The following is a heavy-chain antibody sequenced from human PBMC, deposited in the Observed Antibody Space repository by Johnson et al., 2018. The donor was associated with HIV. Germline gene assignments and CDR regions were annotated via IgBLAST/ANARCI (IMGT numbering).Heavy chain of an antibody. D-gene: IGHD5-18*01. V-gene: IGHV3-66*02. CDR2: IFTVGDV. J-gene: IGHJ3*01. Sequence: MLLVESGGGLVQPGGSLRLSCAASGITVSSNYMSWVRQAPGKGLEWVSVIFTVGDVYYADSVKGRFTISRDNSKNFLYLQMNSLRPEDTAVYYCARDGRDLVTRGSFDVWGQGTVVTVSS. CDR3: ARDGRDLVTRGSFDV. CDR1: GITVSSNY.